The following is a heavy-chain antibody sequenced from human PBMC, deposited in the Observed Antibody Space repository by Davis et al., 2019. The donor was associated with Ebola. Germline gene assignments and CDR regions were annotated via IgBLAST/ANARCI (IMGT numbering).Heavy chain of an antibody. CDR3: ARGWLRGGMDV. D-gene: IGHD5-18*01. CDR1: GDSVSSGG. CDR2: TYYNSKWYT. V-gene: IGHV6-1*01. J-gene: IGHJ6*04. Sequence: HSQTLSLTCAISGDSVSSGGWNWIRQSPSRGLEWLGRTYYNSKWYTDYAVSVKSRISITPDTSKNLFSLQLKSVTPEDTAMYFCARGWLRGGMDVWGEGTTVIVSS.